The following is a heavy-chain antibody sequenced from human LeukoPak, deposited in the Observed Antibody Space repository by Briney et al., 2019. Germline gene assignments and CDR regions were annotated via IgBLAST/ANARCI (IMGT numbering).Heavy chain of an antibody. Sequence: GGSLRLSCAASGFTFSSYSMNWVRQAPGKGLEWVSPISSSSSYIYYADSVKGRFTISRDNAKNSLYLQMNSPRAEDTAVYYCARGDSSGWYSFDYWGQGTLVTVSS. CDR3: ARGDSSGWYSFDY. V-gene: IGHV3-21*01. D-gene: IGHD6-19*01. CDR2: ISSSSSYI. CDR1: GFTFSSYS. J-gene: IGHJ4*02.